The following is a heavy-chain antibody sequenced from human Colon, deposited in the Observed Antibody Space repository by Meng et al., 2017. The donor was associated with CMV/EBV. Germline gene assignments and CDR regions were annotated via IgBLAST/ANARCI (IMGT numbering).Heavy chain of an antibody. V-gene: IGHV3-23*01. CDR2: ISATGGTT. CDR3: ARLRQFLDTPY. D-gene: IGHD3/OR15-3a*01. Sequence: EVHLLESGGGLVQPGGSLRLSCAASEFTFSSFAMSWVRQAPGKGLEWVSTISATGGTTYYADSVEGRFTISRDNSKNTLYLQMNSLRAEDTAVYYCARLRQFLDTPYWGQGTLVTVSS. CDR1: EFTFSSFA. J-gene: IGHJ4*02.